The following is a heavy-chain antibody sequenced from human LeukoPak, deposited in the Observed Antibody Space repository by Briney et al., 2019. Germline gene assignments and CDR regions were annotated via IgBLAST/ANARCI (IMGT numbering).Heavy chain of an antibody. J-gene: IGHJ4*02. CDR2: IYYSGST. V-gene: IGHV4-30-4*01. CDR3: ARAVSGRFDY. CDR1: GGSISSGDYY. D-gene: IGHD6-19*01. Sequence: SETLSLTCTVSGGSISSGDYYWSWIRQPPGKGLEWIGYIYYSGSTYYNPSLNSRVTMSVDTSKNQFSLRLSSVTAADTAIYYCARAVSGRFDYWGQGTLVTVSS.